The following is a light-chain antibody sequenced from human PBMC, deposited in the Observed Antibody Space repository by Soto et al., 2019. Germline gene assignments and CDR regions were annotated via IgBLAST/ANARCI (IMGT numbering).Light chain of an antibody. J-gene: IGKJ5*01. Sequence: EILLTQVPGPLSLSPGESAPLSRRASQSATSNYLAWYQQKPGQAPRLLIYDASNRATGIPARFSGSGSGTDFTLTISSLEPEDFAVYYCQDRNNWPITFGQGTRLEI. V-gene: IGKV3-11*01. CDR1: QSATSNY. CDR2: DAS. CDR3: QDRNNWPIT.